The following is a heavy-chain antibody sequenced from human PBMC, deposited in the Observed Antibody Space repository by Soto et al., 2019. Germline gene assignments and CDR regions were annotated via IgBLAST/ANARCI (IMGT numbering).Heavy chain of an antibody. D-gene: IGHD3-16*01. Sequence: EVQLVESGGGLVQPGESLRLSCAASGFTLSSRWMHWVRQAPGKGLVWVSRIKTDGSSTSYADSVKGRFTISRDNAKNPLYLQMNSLRAEATAMYYCARDQDTFGQAVFDSWGQGTLVTVSS. J-gene: IGHJ4*02. CDR1: GFTLSSRW. CDR2: IKTDGSST. V-gene: IGHV3-74*01. CDR3: ARDQDTFGQAVFDS.